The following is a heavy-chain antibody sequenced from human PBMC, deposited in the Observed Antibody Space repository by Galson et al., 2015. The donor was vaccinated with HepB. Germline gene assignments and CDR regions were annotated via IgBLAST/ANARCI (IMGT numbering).Heavy chain of an antibody. CDR3: AKGGYSYGYNPDFDY. J-gene: IGHJ4*02. Sequence: SLRLSCAASGFTFSSYGMHWVRQAPGKGLEWVAVISYDGSNKYYADSVKGRFTISRDNSKNTLYLQMNSLRAEDTAVYYCAKGGYSYGYNPDFDYWGQGTLVTVSS. CDR2: ISYDGSNK. CDR1: GFTFSSYG. V-gene: IGHV3-30*18. D-gene: IGHD5-18*01.